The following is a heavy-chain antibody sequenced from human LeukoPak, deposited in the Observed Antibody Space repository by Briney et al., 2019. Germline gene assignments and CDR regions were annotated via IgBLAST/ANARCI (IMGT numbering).Heavy chain of an antibody. D-gene: IGHD3-3*01. CDR3: ARVPLRFLEPFDF. J-gene: IGHJ4*02. CDR2: INHSGTT. CDR1: GGSLNGYY. V-gene: IGHV4-34*01. Sequence: SETLSLTCSVSGGSLNGYYWSWIRQPPGKGLEWIGEINHSGTTNYNLSLKSRVTMSLDTSKNQFSLRLNSVTAADMAVYYCARVPLRFLEPFDFWGQGTLVTVSS.